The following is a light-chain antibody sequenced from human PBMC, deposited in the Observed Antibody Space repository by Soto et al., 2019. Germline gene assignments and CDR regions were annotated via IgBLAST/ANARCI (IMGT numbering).Light chain of an antibody. CDR3: TTYTRSITLVA. CDR1: SSDVGGYNY. J-gene: IGLJ2*01. V-gene: IGLV2-14*01. CDR2: EVS. Sequence: QSVLSQPASVSGSPGPAITISCTGTSSDVGGYNYVSWYQQHPGKAPKLMIYEVSNRPSGVSNRCSGSKSGNTASLTISGLQAEDEADYYCTTYTRSITLVAFGGGTKLTVL.